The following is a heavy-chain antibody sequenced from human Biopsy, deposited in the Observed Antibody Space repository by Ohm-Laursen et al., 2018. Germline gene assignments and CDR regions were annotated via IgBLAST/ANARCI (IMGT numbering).Heavy chain of an antibody. J-gene: IGHJ2*01. Sequence: TLSLTCTVSGGSISSYYWSWIRQPPGKGLEWIGYIYYTGNTNYNPSLKSRITISVDTSMNHLSLGLTSVTAADTAVYYCARHAPSYSGSYWRYFDLWGRGTLVTVSS. CDR2: IYYTGNT. D-gene: IGHD1-26*01. CDR1: GGSISSYY. CDR3: ARHAPSYSGSYWRYFDL. V-gene: IGHV4-59*08.